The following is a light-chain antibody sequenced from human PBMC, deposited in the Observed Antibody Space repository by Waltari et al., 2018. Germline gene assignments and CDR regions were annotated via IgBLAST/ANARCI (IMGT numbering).Light chain of an antibody. CDR3: QQYDNLLALT. Sequence: DIQMTQSPSSLSASVGDRVTITCQASQDINKYLNWYQQKPGEAPKLLIYDASHLETGVPSRFSGSGSGTYFSFTISSLQPEDIATYYCQQYDNLLALTFGGGSKVEIK. J-gene: IGKJ4*01. CDR1: QDINKY. V-gene: IGKV1-33*01. CDR2: DAS.